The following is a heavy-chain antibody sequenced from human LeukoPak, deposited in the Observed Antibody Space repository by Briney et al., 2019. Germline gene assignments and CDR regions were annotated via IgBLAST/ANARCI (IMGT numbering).Heavy chain of an antibody. CDR1: GGTFSSYA. V-gene: IGHV1-69*05. CDR3: ARGRNYYGSGSYYPLNYYYYYMGV. J-gene: IGHJ6*03. Sequence: SSVKVSCKASGGTFSSYAISWVRQAPGQGLEWMGRIIPIFGTANYAQKFQGRVTITTDESTSTAYMELSSLRSEDTAVYYCARGRNYYGSGSYYPLNYYYYYMGVWGKGTTVTVSS. CDR2: IIPIFGTA. D-gene: IGHD3-10*01.